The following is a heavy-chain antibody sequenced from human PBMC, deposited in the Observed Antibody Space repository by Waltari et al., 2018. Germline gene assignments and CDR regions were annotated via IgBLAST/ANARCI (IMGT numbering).Heavy chain of an antibody. CDR2: INHSGNT. J-gene: IGHJ5*02. Sequence: QVQLHQWGAGLLKPSETLSLTFAVYGGSFSEYYWSWIRQPPGKGLEWIGDINHSGNTDYNTSLKSLVNISINTSKNQFYLMVKSVTAADTAVYYWARGKEGDDFWSGYYWFDPGGQGTLVTVSS. CDR3: ARGKEGDDFWSGYYWFDP. D-gene: IGHD3-3*01. CDR1: GGSFSEYY. V-gene: IGHV4-34*01.